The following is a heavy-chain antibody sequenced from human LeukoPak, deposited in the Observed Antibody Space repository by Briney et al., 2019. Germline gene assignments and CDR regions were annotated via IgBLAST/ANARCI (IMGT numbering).Heavy chain of an antibody. D-gene: IGHD2-2*01. V-gene: IGHV4-39*01. CDR1: GDSISSSNFY. Sequence: SETLSLTCTVSGDSISSSNFYWGWIRQPPGKGLEWIGSIYYSGTTYYNPSLKSRVTISVDTSKNQFSLKLRSVTAADTAVYYCARHSALYHKGRGFDYWGQGTLVTVSS. CDR2: IYYSGTT. CDR3: ARHSALYHKGRGFDY. J-gene: IGHJ4*02.